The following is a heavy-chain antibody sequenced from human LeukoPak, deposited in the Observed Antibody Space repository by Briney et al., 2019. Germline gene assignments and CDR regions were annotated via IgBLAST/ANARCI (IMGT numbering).Heavy chain of an antibody. D-gene: IGHD3-10*01. V-gene: IGHV1-8*01. CDR1: GYTFTSYD. Sequence: GASVKVSCKASGYTFTSYDINWVRQATGQGLEWMGWMNPNSGNTGYAQKFQGRVTMTRNTSISTAYMDLSSLRSEDTAVYYCARDSDVLLWFGAYNWGQGTLVTVSS. CDR2: MNPNSGNT. CDR3: ARDSDVLLWFGAYN. J-gene: IGHJ4*02.